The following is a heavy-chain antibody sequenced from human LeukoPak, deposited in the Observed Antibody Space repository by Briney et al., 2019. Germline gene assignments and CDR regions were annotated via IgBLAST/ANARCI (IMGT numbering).Heavy chain of an antibody. J-gene: IGHJ4*02. V-gene: IGHV3-48*03. D-gene: IGHD3-22*01. CDR1: GFPFSTYE. CDR3: ARLNSSGYYEFDY. Sequence: PGGSLRLSCAASGFPFSTYEMNWVRQAPGKGLEWVSYNSSDSTIYYADSVKGRFTISRDNAKNSLYLQMNSLRAEDTAVYYCARLNSSGYYEFDYWGQGTLVTVSS. CDR2: NSSDSTI.